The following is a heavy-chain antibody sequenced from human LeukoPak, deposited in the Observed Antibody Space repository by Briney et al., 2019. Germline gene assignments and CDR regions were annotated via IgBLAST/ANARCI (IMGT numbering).Heavy chain of an antibody. Sequence: GTSLRLSCAASGISFSSHGMHWVRQAPGKGLEWVAVIWYDGSNKYYADSVKGRFTISRDNSKNTLYLQMNSLRAEDTAVYYCVRDSAAAGTFIDYWGQGTLVTVSS. V-gene: IGHV3-33*01. CDR2: IWYDGSNK. CDR3: VRDSAAAGTFIDY. CDR1: GISFSSHG. J-gene: IGHJ4*02. D-gene: IGHD6-13*01.